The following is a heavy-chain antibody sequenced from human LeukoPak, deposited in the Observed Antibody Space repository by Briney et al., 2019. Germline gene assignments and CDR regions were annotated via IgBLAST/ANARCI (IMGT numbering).Heavy chain of an antibody. Sequence: GGSLRLSCAASEFXFSHYAMHWVRQAPGKGLEWVAVTSYDGSNKHYADSVRGRFTISRDNSKNTLYLQMNSLRPEDTAVYYCTRNEYGEYYFDYWGQGTLVTVSS. V-gene: IGHV3-30-3*01. CDR3: TRNEYGEYYFDY. J-gene: IGHJ4*02. CDR2: TSYDGSNK. D-gene: IGHD4/OR15-4a*01. CDR1: EFXFSHYA.